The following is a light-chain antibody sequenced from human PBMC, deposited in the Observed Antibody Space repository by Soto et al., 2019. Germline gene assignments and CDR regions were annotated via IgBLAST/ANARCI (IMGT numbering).Light chain of an antibody. CDR2: GPS. Sequence: EIVMTQSPATLSVSPGERATLSCRASQSVSSNLAWYQQKPGQAPWLLIYGPSTRATGIPARFSGSGSGTEFTLTISSLQSEDVAVYYCQQYNNWPPWTFGKGTKVEIK. J-gene: IGKJ1*01. CDR1: QSVSSN. CDR3: QQYNNWPPWT. V-gene: IGKV3-15*01.